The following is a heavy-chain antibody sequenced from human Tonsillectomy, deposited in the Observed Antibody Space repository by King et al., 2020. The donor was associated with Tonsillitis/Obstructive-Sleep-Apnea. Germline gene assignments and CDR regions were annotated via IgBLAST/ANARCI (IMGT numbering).Heavy chain of an antibody. J-gene: IGHJ2*01. CDR1: VFTFSIDS. CDR2: IRGSAGST. Sequence: VQLVESGGGLEQPGGSLRLSCAASVFTFSIDSMGWVRQAPGKGLDWVSVIRGSAGSTYYADTVKGRFTISRDNSKNTVYLQMNSLRAEETAVYYCAKTRDWYFDVWGRGPLVTVSS. CDR3: AKTRDWYFDV. V-gene: IGHV3-23*04.